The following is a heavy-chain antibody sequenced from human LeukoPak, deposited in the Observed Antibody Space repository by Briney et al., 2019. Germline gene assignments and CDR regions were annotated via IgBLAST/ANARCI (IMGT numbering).Heavy chain of an antibody. D-gene: IGHD1-26*01. J-gene: IGHJ3*02. Sequence: GGSLRLSCAASGFNFNDYFMSWVRQAPGKGLEWVAIIKRDENVKYYLDSVKGRLTISRDNAKNSLSLQMNSLRAEDTAIYYCVRWDDSGKYVTAFDIWGQGTMVTVSS. V-gene: IGHV3-7*03. CDR1: GFNFNDYF. CDR3: VRWDDSGKYVTAFDI. CDR2: IKRDENVK.